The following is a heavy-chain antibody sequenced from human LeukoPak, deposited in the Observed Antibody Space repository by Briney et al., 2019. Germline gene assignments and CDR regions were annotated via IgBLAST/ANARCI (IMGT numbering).Heavy chain of an antibody. CDR3: IIEHN. CDR1: GFTFSNAW. D-gene: IGHD1/OR15-1a*01. V-gene: IGHV3-15*01. J-gene: IGHJ4*01. CDR2: VKGKTDGAAA. Sequence: TTGGSLGLSCTTSGFTFSNAWMSWVRQAPGKGLEWVGRVKGKTDGAAADYAAPVRGRFTISADDSRDTMYLQMRGLKTEDTAIYYCIIEHNWGRGTLVTVSS.